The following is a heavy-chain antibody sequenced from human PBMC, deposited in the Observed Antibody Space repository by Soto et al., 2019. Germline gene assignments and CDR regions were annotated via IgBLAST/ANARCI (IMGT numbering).Heavy chain of an antibody. Sequence: EVQLVESGGGLVQPGGSLRLSCAASGFTFSSYNMNWVRQAPGKGLEWVSHISSSSYTIYYTDSVKGRFTISRDNAKNTVYLQMNTLRDEDTAVEYCAREKDNGYYSPDYWGQGTQVTDAS. J-gene: IGHJ4*02. CDR3: AREKDNGYYSPDY. V-gene: IGHV3-48*02. CDR2: ISSSSYTI. CDR1: GFTFSSYN. D-gene: IGHD2-15*01.